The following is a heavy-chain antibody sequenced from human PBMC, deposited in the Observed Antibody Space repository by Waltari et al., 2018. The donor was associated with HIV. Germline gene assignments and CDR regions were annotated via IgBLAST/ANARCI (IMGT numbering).Heavy chain of an antibody. V-gene: IGHV3-21*01. CDR1: GFSFSRSH. D-gene: IGHD3-3*01. CDR2: ISFSSDYI. J-gene: IGHJ4*02. Sequence: EVQMVESGGGLVKPGGSQRLSSAVSGFSFSRSHMAWVRQARGQGLELVSTISFSSDYIYYADSVKGRFTISRDNAKNSLFLQMNSLRDEDTAVYYCARFGPGSGNFFFDYWGQGTLVTVSS. CDR3: ARFGPGSGNFFFDY.